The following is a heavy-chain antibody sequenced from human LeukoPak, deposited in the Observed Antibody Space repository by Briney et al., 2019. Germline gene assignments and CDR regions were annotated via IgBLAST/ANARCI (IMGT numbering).Heavy chain of an antibody. J-gene: IGHJ4*02. D-gene: IGHD3-16*01. V-gene: IGHV4-39*01. Sequence: SETLRLCCTVSGGSISSSSEHWGWIRQPPGKGLEWIGSIHYSGSTSYNPSLKSRVTISIDTSRNQFSLRLSSVTAADTAVYYCARLEGLGRTWLDNWGEGPLVTVSS. CDR1: GGSISSSSEH. CDR3: ARLEGLGRTWLDN. CDR2: IHYSGST.